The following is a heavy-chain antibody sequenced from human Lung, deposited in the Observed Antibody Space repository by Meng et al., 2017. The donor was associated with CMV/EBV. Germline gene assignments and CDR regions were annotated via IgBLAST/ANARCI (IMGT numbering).Heavy chain of an antibody. V-gene: IGHV2-5*02. J-gene: IGHJ4*02. D-gene: IGHD3-3*01. CDR3: AHFIAHLAEWLLLDD. CDR1: GFSLSTSAVG. Sequence: QITLKESGPTLVKPXXTITMSXSFSGFSLSTSAVGVGWYRQPPGTALAWLAHIYWDDDKRYSPSLKSRLTITKHTSKYQVVLTMTNMNPVDTATYYFAHFIAHLAEWLLLDDWGQGTLVTVSS. CDR2: IYWDDDK.